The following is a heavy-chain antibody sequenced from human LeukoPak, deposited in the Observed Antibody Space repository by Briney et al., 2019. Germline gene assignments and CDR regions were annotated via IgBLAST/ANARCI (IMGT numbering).Heavy chain of an antibody. J-gene: IGHJ6*03. CDR3: ARGHVLRFLEWSFNYYMDV. CDR1: GGTVSSYA. Sequence: SVKVSCKASGGTVSSYAISWVRQAPGQGLEWMGGIIPIFGTANYAQKFQGRVTITTDESTSTAYMELSSLRSEDTAVYYCARGHVLRFLEWSFNYYMDVWGKGTTVTVSS. D-gene: IGHD3-3*01. CDR2: IIPIFGTA. V-gene: IGHV1-69*05.